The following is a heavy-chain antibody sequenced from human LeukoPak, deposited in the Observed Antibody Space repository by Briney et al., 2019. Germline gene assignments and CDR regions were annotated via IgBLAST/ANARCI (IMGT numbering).Heavy chain of an antibody. V-gene: IGHV4-39*01. CDR2: IYYSGTT. J-gene: IGHJ4*02. D-gene: IGHD6-13*01. Sequence: PSETLSLTCTVSGGSTSSSSYCWGWIRQPPGKGLEWIGSIYYSGTTYYNPSLKSRVTISVDTSKNQFSLKLSSVTAADTAVYYCARPLASLTTRSGWYGGAATRYWGQGTLVTVSS. CDR1: GGSTSSSSYC. CDR3: ARPLASLTTRSGWYGGAATRY.